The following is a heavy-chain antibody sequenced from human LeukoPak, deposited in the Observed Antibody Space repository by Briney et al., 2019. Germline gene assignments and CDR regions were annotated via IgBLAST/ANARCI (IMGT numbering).Heavy chain of an antibody. J-gene: IGHJ3*01. CDR2: INRDGSST. Sequence: GGSLRLSCAASGFTLSNYWMHWVRQAPGKGLVWVSRINRDGSSTDYLDSVKGRFTISRDNARNTLYLQMNSLRAEDTAVYYCARVPYVFDLWGRGTMVTVSS. V-gene: IGHV3-74*01. CDR3: ARVPYVFDL. CDR1: GFTLSNYW. D-gene: IGHD3-16*01.